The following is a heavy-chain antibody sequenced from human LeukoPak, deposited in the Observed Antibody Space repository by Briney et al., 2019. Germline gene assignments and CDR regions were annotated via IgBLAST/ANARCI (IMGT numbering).Heavy chain of an antibody. V-gene: IGHV1-18*01. CDR2: FSAYNGNT. J-gene: IGHJ4*02. D-gene: IGHD5-24*01. CDR3: ARDRDGYNFGGSPGSFPIDY. Sequence: ASVKVSCKASGYTFTSYGISWVRHAPGQGLEWMGLFSAYNGNTYYAQKLQGRVTMTTDTSTSTAYMELRSMRSDDTAVYYCARDRDGYNFGGSPGSFPIDYWGQGTLVTVSS. CDR1: GYTFTSYG.